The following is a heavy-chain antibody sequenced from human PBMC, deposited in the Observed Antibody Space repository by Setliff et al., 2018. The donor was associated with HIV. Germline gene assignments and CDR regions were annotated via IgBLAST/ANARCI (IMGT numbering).Heavy chain of an antibody. V-gene: IGHV4-34*01. CDR1: GGSFSGYY. CDR3: ARRGFLEWLSLDY. D-gene: IGHD3-3*01. Sequence: SETLSLTCAVYGGSFSGYYWSWIRQPPGKGLEWIGEINHSGSTNNNPSLKSRVTISVDTSKNQFSLKLSSVTAADTAVYYCARRGFLEWLSLDYWGQGTLVTVSS. J-gene: IGHJ4*02. CDR2: INHSGST.